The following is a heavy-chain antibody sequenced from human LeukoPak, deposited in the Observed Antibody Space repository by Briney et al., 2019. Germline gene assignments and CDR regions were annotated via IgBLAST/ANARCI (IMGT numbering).Heavy chain of an antibody. V-gene: IGHV3-11*01. CDR2: ISNTGSTT. D-gene: IGHD3-22*01. Sequence: PGGPLRLSCAASGFTLSDYYMSWIRQAPGKGLECVSYISNTGSTTHYADSVKGRFTVSRDNAKNSLYLQMNSLRAEDTAVYYCARAVKYFYDSSGPYLDYWGQGTLIAVSS. CDR1: GFTLSDYY. CDR3: ARAVKYFYDSSGPYLDY. J-gene: IGHJ4*02.